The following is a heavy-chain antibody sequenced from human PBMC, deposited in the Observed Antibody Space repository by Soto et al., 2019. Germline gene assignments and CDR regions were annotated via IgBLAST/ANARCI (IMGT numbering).Heavy chain of an antibody. CDR2: IYYSGST. D-gene: IGHD6-13*01. CDR1: GGSISSYY. V-gene: IGHV4-59*08. J-gene: IGHJ5*02. CDR3: ARRVSGSSWYFNCFDP. Sequence: QVQLQESGPGLVKPSETLSLTCTVSGGSISSYYWSWIRQPPGKGLEWIGCIYYSGSTNYTPSLKSRVTISVDTSKNQFSLKLSSVTAADTAVYYCARRVSGSSWYFNCFDPWGQGTLVTVSS.